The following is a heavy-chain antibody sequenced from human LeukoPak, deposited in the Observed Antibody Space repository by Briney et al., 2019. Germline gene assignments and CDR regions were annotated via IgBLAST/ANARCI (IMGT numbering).Heavy chain of an antibody. Sequence: PGGSLRLSCAASGFTFSSYAMHWVRQAPGKGLEYVSAISSNGGSTYYANSVKSRFTISRDNSKNTLYLQMGSLRAADMAVYYCARGAGRYYYYYMDVWGKGTTVTVSS. J-gene: IGHJ6*03. D-gene: IGHD1-26*01. V-gene: IGHV3-64*01. CDR2: ISSNGGST. CDR1: GFTFSSYA. CDR3: ARGAGRYYYYYMDV.